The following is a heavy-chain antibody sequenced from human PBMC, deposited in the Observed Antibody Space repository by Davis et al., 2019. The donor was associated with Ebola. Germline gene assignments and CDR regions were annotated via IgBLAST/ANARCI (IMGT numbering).Heavy chain of an antibody. D-gene: IGHD3-10*01. V-gene: IGHV1-69*05. CDR1: GDTFSTNT. CDR3: ARGYFLEGSGTFDY. J-gene: IGHJ4*02. CDR2: LIPLFATP. Sequence: SVKVSCKASGDTFSTNTVIWVRQAPGQGLEWMGELIPLFATPSYSQKFQGRVTMTSDTSTSTLYMELSSLRSEDTALYYCARGYFLEGSGTFDYWGQGTLVTVSS.